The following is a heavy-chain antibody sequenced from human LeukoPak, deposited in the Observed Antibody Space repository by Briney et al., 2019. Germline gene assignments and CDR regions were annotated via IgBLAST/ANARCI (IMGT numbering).Heavy chain of an antibody. CDR2: ISSSGSTI. J-gene: IGHJ4*02. Sequence: QPGGSLRLSCAASGFTFSSYEMNWVRQAPGEGLQWVSYISSSGSTIYYADSVKGRFTISRDNAKNSLYLQMNSLRAEDTAVYYCASGAQSDYWGQGTLVTVSS. CDR1: GFTFSSYE. V-gene: IGHV3-48*03. D-gene: IGHD3-10*01. CDR3: ASGAQSDY.